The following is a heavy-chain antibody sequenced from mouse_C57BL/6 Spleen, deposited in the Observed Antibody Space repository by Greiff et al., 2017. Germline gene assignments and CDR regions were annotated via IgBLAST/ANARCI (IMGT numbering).Heavy chain of an antibody. V-gene: IGHV1-64*01. CDR1: GYTFTSSW. D-gene: IGHD1-1*01. Sequence: QVQLQQPGAELVKPGASVKLSCKASGYTFTSSWMHWVKQRPGQGLEWIGMIHPNSGSTNYNEKFKSKATLTVDKSSSTAYMQLSSLTSEDSAVYYCAVITTVVEPDYWGQGTTLTVSS. CDR2: IHPNSGST. CDR3: AVITTVVEPDY. J-gene: IGHJ2*01.